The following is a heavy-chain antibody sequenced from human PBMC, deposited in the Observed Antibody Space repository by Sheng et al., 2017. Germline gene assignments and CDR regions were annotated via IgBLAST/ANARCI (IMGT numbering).Heavy chain of an antibody. D-gene: IGHD4-4*01. CDR1: GGSFSGYY. CDR2: INHSGST. Sequence: QVQLQQWGAGLLKPSETLSLTCAVYGGSFSGYYWSWIRQPPGKGLEWIGEINHSGSTNYNPSLKSRVTISVDTSKNQFSLKLSSVTAADTAVYYCARGRNSTTVSTYRFDPWGQGTLVTVSS. V-gene: IGHV4-34*01. CDR3: ARGRNSTTVSTYRFDP. J-gene: IGHJ5*02.